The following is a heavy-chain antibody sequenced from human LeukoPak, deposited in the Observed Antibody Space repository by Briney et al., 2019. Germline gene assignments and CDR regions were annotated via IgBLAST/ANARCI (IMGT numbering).Heavy chain of an antibody. J-gene: IGHJ5*02. V-gene: IGHV4-34*01. CDR3: ARVRYYDILTGYSWFDP. Sequence: SETLSLTCAVYGGSFSGYYWSWIRQPPGKGLEWIGEINHSGSTNYNPSLKSRVTISVDTSKNQFSLKLSSVTAADTAVYYCARVRYYDILTGYSWFDPWGRGTLVTVSS. CDR2: INHSGST. D-gene: IGHD3-9*01. CDR1: GGSFSGYY.